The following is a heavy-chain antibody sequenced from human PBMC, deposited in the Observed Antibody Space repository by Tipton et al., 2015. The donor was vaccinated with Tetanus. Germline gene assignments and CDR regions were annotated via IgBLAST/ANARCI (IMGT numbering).Heavy chain of an antibody. V-gene: IGHV1-2*06. Sequence: QLVQSGAEVKKPGASVKVSCKASGYTFTGYYMHWVRQAPGQGLEWMGRINPNSGGTNYAQKFQGRVTMTRDTSISTAYMELSRLRSDDTAVYYCARAMISHWGDTAIWGQGTLVTVSS. CDR2: INPNSGGT. D-gene: IGHD5-18*01. CDR1: GYTFTGYY. J-gene: IGHJ4*02. CDR3: ARAMISHWGDTAI.